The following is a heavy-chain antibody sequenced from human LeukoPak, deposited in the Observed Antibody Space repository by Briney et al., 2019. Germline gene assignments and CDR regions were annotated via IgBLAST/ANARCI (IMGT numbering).Heavy chain of an antibody. D-gene: IGHD3-3*01. V-gene: IGHV3-7*01. CDR3: ARTPWDFWSNSMDV. CDR2: IKQDGSDK. CDR1: GFTIRNYW. Sequence: GGSLRLSCAASGFTIRNYWMSWVRQAPGKGLEWVANIKQDGSDKYYVGSVKGRFTISRDNAKNSLYLQMNSLRAEDTAVYYCARTPWDFWSNSMDVWGKGTTVTVSS. J-gene: IGHJ6*04.